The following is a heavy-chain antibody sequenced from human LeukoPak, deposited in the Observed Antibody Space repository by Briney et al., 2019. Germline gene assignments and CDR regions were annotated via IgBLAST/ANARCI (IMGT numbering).Heavy chain of an antibody. V-gene: IGHV3-23*01. CDR3: AKQDIRSSAWYD. CDR1: GFTFSSYA. Sequence: GGSLRLSCAASGFTFSSYAMSWVRQAPGKGLEWVSAISDSGGGTYYADSVKGRFTISRDNSKNTLYQQMNSLRAEDTAVYYCAKQDIRSSAWYDWGQGTLVTVSS. J-gene: IGHJ4*02. D-gene: IGHD6-19*01. CDR2: ISDSGGGT.